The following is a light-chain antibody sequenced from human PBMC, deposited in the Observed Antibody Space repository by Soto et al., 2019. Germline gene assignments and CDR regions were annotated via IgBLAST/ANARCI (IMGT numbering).Light chain of an antibody. J-gene: IGLJ1*01. CDR3: QACDSSLSGSGV. Sequence: SVLTQPPSVPGAPGQRVTIFCTGTTSNIGAGYDVHWYQQCPGTAPKLLIYGNRNRPSGVPDRFSGSKSGTSASLAITGLQAEDEATDSCQACDSSLSGSGVFGKGTKVIVL. CDR2: GNR. V-gene: IGLV1-40*01. CDR1: TSNIGAGYD.